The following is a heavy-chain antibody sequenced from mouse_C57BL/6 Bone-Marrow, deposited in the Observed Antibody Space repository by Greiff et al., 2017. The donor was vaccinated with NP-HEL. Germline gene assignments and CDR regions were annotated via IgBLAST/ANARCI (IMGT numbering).Heavy chain of an antibody. Sequence: EVKLMASGPGLVKPSQSLSLTCSVTGYSITSGYYWNWIRQFQGNKLEWMGYISYDGSNNYNPSLKNRISITRYTSKNQFFLKLNSVTTEDTATYYCAREWDYFDYWGQGTTLTVSS. V-gene: IGHV3-6*01. CDR1: GYSITSGYY. J-gene: IGHJ2*01. CDR2: ISYDGSN. CDR3: AREWDYFDY.